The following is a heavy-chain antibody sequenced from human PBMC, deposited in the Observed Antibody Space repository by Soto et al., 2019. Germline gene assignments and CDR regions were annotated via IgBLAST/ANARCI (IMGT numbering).Heavy chain of an antibody. V-gene: IGHV1-46*01. CDR3: ALNAFDF. CDR2: INPSDGDT. Sequence: ASVKVSCKTSGYTFTSYYIHWVRQAPGRGLEWMAIINPSDGDTGYTQKFQGRVAVTRDMSTSTVYMDLSSLKSEDTAVYYCALNAFDFWGQGTMVTVSS. J-gene: IGHJ3*01. CDR1: GYTFTSYY.